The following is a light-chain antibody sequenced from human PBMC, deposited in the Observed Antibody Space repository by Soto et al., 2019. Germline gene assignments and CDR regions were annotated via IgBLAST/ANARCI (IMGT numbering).Light chain of an antibody. Sequence: QSVLTQPPSVSGVPGQRVTISCTGSSSNIGAGYNVHWYQQLPGTAPKLLIYGNSNRPSGVPDRFSGSKSGTSASLAITGLQAEDEADYYCQSYDSSLSGFWVFGGGTKLTVL. CDR2: GNS. V-gene: IGLV1-40*01. CDR3: QSYDSSLSGFWV. CDR1: SSNIGAGYN. J-gene: IGLJ3*02.